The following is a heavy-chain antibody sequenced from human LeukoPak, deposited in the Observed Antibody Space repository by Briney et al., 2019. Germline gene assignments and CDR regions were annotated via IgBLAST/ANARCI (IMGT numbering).Heavy chain of an antibody. J-gene: IGHJ4*02. CDR3: ARGTTGGYCSGASCYPDC. CDR1: GFTFSTYS. CDR2: ITSGSNEI. V-gene: IGHV3-21*01. Sequence: PGGSLRLSCAASGFTFSTYSMTWVRQVPGKGLEWVSSITSGSNEIHYADSVKGRFTMSRDNAKNSLYLQMNSLRAEDSAVYYCARGTTGGYCSGASCYPDCWGQGTLVTVSS. D-gene: IGHD2-15*01.